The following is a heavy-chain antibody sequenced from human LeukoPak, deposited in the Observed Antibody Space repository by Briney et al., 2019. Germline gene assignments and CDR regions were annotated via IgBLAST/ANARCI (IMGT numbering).Heavy chain of an antibody. D-gene: IGHD7-27*01. V-gene: IGHV3-23*01. CDR1: GFTFDDYA. Sequence: QPGGSLRLSCAASGFTFDDYAMPWVRQAPGKGLEWVSLISGSGGSTYYADSVKGRFTISRDNSKNTLYLQMNSLRAEDTAVYYCAKGGKLGGDYRGQGTLVTVSS. J-gene: IGHJ4*02. CDR2: ISGSGGST. CDR3: AKGGKLGGDY.